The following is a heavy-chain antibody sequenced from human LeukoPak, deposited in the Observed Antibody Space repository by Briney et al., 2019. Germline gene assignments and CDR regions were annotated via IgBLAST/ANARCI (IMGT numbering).Heavy chain of an antibody. CDR2: FYHSGTT. Sequence: PSETLSLTCTVSGGSISSGHYWGWIRQPPGKGLEWIGSFYHSGTTYYNPSLKSRVTISVDTSKNQFSLKLSSVTAADTAVYYCARALDYYDSSGYYSYYYYMDVWGKGTTVTVSS. CDR1: GGSISSGHY. V-gene: IGHV4-38-2*02. J-gene: IGHJ6*03. D-gene: IGHD3-22*01. CDR3: ARALDYYDSSGYYSYYYYMDV.